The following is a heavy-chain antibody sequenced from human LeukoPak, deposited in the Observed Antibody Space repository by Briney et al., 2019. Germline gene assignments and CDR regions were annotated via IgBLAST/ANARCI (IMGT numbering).Heavy chain of an antibody. CDR1: GFTFGSYA. V-gene: IGHV3-23*01. Sequence: GGSLRLSCAASGFTFGSYAMSWVRQAPGKGLEWVSVISGSGGTTHYADSVKGRFAISRDNSKNTLYLQMNSLRAEDTAVYYCAKAMGIAARKSTVDYWGQGTLVTVSS. D-gene: IGHD6-6*01. CDR3: AKAMGIAARKSTVDY. CDR2: ISGSGGTT. J-gene: IGHJ4*02.